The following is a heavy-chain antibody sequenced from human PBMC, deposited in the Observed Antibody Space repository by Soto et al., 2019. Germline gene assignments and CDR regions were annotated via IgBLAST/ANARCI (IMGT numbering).Heavy chain of an antibody. Sequence: ASVKVSCKASGYTFTGYYMHWVRQAPVQGLEWMGWINPNSGGTNYAQKFQGWVTMTRDTSISTAYMELGRLRSDDTAVYYCARSYCSGGSCYEDYYYGMDVWGQGTTVTVSS. J-gene: IGHJ6*02. CDR3: ARSYCSGGSCYEDYYYGMDV. D-gene: IGHD2-15*01. CDR2: INPNSGGT. CDR1: GYTFTGYY. V-gene: IGHV1-2*04.